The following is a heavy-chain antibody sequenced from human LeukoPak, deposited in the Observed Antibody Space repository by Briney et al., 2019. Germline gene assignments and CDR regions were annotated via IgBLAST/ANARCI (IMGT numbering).Heavy chain of an antibody. CDR2: ISGSGGST. Sequence: PGGSLRLSCSASGFTFSSYAMSWVRQAPGKGLEWVSAISGSGGSTYYADSVKGRFTISRDDSKNTLYLQMNSLRAEDTAVYYCAKENLIAVAGTSDYWGQGTLVTVSS. D-gene: IGHD6-19*01. J-gene: IGHJ4*02. V-gene: IGHV3-23*01. CDR1: GFTFSSYA. CDR3: AKENLIAVAGTSDY.